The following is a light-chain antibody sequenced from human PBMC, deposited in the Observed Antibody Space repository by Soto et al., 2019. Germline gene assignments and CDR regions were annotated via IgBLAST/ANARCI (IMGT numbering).Light chain of an antibody. V-gene: IGKV4-1*01. CDR2: WAS. CDR3: QQYESTPPT. Sequence: DIVMTQSPDSLAVSLGERATINCKPSQSVLYSSNNKNYLAWYQQRPGQPPKLLIYWASTREPGVPDRFSGSGSGTDFTLTITSLQAEDVAVYYCQQYESTPPTFGQGTKLEIK. CDR1: QSVLYSSNNKNY. J-gene: IGKJ2*01.